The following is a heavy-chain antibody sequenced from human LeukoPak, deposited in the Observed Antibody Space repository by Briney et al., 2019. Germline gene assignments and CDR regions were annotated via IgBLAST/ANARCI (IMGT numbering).Heavy chain of an antibody. Sequence: GGSLRLSCAASGFSFRSYAMSWVRQAPGKGLEWVSGISGSGGSTYYTDSVKGRFTISRDNSKNTEYLQMNSLRAEDTAIYYCAKDDDDGDHVVVDHWGQGTLVTVSS. CDR1: GFSFRSYA. CDR3: AKDDDDGDHVVVDH. V-gene: IGHV3-23*01. D-gene: IGHD4-17*01. J-gene: IGHJ4*02. CDR2: ISGSGGST.